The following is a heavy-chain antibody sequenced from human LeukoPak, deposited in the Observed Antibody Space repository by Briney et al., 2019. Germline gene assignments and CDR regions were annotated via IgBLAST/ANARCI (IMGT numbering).Heavy chain of an antibody. CDR1: GFTFSSYS. Sequence: PGGSLRLSCAASGFTFSSYSMNWVRQAPGKGLEWVSSISSSSSYIYYADSVKGRFPISRDNAKNSLYLQMNSLRAGDTAVYYCARDAATAMLERSENWFDPWGQGTLVTVSS. CDR3: ARDAATAMLERSENWFDP. CDR2: ISSSSSYI. D-gene: IGHD5-18*01. J-gene: IGHJ5*02. V-gene: IGHV3-21*01.